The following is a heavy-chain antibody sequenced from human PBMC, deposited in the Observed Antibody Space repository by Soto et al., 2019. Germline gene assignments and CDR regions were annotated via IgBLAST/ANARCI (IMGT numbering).Heavy chain of an antibody. Sequence: GGSLRLSCAASGFTVSSNYMSWVRQAPGKGVEWVSVIYSGGSTYYADSVKGRFTISRDNSKNTLYLQMNSLRAEDTAVYYCARVLAGYMDVWGKGTTVTVSS. CDR3: ARVLAGYMDV. D-gene: IGHD3-10*01. J-gene: IGHJ6*03. CDR1: GFTVSSNY. V-gene: IGHV3-66*01. CDR2: IYSGGST.